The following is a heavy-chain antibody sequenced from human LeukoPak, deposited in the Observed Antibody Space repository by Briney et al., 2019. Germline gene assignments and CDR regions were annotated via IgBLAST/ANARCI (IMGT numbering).Heavy chain of an antibody. CDR3: ARKEKVWGYYGMDD. V-gene: IGHV4-34*01. D-gene: IGHD3-16*01. J-gene: IGHJ6*04. Sequence: PSETLSLTCAVYGGSFSGYYWSWIRQPPGKGLEWIGEINHSGSTNYNPSLKSRVTISVDTSKNQFSLKLSSVTAADTAVYYCARKEKVWGYYGMDDWGKGTTVTVSS. CDR2: INHSGST. CDR1: GGSFSGYY.